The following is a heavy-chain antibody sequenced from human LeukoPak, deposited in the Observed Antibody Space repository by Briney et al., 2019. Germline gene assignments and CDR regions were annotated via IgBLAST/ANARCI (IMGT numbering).Heavy chain of an antibody. CDR1: GFTFSSYW. Sequence: PGGSLRLSCVASGFTFSSYWMHWVRQSPGKGLVWVSRINSDGSSTRHADSVKGRFTVSRDNSKNTLYLQMNSLRAEDTAVYYCARDLDYGGNSMGYWGQGTLVTVSS. J-gene: IGHJ4*02. CDR3: ARDLDYGGNSMGY. V-gene: IGHV3-74*01. CDR2: INSDGSST. D-gene: IGHD4-23*01.